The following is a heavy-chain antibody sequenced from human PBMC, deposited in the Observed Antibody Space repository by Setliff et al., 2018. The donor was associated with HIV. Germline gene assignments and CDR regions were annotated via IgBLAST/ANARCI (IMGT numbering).Heavy chain of an antibody. CDR3: ARGRGYSYGYKYYYYMDV. V-gene: IGHV4-34*01. J-gene: IGHJ6*03. D-gene: IGHD5-18*01. CDR1: GGSFSGYY. CDR2: INHSGST. Sequence: SQTLSLTCAVSGGSFSGYYWSWIRQPPGKGLEWIGEINHSGSTNYNPSLKSRVTISVDTSKNQFSLKLSSVTAADTAVYYCARGRGYSYGYKYYYYMDVWGKGTTVTVSS.